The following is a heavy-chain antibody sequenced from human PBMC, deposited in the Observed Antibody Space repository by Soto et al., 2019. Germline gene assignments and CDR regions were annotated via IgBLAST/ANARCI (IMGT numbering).Heavy chain of an antibody. CDR1: GFTFSSYA. V-gene: IGHV3-23*01. Sequence: EVQLLESGGGLVQPGGSLRLSCAASGFTFSSYAMSWVRQAPGKGMEWVSAISGSGGSTYSADSLKGRFTISRDNSKNTLYLQMNSMRAEDTAVYYCAKGRGRKWLFDYWGQGTLVTVSS. CDR3: AKGRGRKWLFDY. CDR2: ISGSGGST. D-gene: IGHD5-12*01. J-gene: IGHJ4*02.